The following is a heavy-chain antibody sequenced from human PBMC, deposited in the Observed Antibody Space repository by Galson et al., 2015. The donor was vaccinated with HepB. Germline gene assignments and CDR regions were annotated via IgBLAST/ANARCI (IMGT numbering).Heavy chain of an antibody. CDR1: GDSVSSNSAA. V-gene: IGHV6-1*01. CDR3: ARDDFGPNPYYYYGMDV. D-gene: IGHD3-10*01. J-gene: IGHJ6*02. Sequence: CAISGDSVSSNSAAWNWIRQSPSRGLEWLGRTYYRSKWYNDYAVSVKSRITINPDTSKNQFSLQLNSVTPEDTAVYYCARDDFGPNPYYYYGMDVWGQGTTVTVSS. CDR2: TYYRSKWYN.